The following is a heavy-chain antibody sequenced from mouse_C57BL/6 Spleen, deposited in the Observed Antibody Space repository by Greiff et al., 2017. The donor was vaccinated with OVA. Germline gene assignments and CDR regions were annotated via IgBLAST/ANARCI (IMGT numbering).Heavy chain of an antibody. CDR1: GYTFTSYW. V-gene: IGHV1-50*01. CDR3: ARDYYGNPYYAMDD. D-gene: IGHD2-1*01. Sequence: QVQLQQPGAELVKPGASVKLSCKASGYTFTSYWMQWVKQRPGQGLEWIGEIDPSDSYTNYNQKFKGKATLTVDTSSSTAYMQLSSLTSEDSAVYYCARDYYGNPYYAMDDWGKGTSVTVSS. J-gene: IGHJ4*01. CDR2: IDPSDSYT.